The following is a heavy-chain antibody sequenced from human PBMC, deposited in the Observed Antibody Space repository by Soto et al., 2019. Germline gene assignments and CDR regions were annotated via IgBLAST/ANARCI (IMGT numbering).Heavy chain of an antibody. CDR2: ISGYNGNT. Sequence: ASVKVSCKAPGYTFTNYGISWVRQAPGQGPEWMGWISGYNGNTNYAQKLQGRVTMTTDTSTSTAYLELRSLRSDDTAVYYCARGGSSWSAEYYQHWGQGTLVTVSS. D-gene: IGHD6-13*01. J-gene: IGHJ1*01. CDR3: ARGGSSWSAEYYQH. CDR1: GYTFTNYG. V-gene: IGHV1-18*01.